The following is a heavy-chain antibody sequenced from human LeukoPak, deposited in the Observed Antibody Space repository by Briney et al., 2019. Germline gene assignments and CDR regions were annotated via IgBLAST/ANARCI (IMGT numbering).Heavy chain of an antibody. J-gene: IGHJ4*02. CDR2: IIPIFGTA. Sequence: GASVKVSCKASGGTFSSYAISWVRQAPGQGLEWMGGIIPIFGTANYAQRFQGRVTITADESTSTAYMELSSLRFEDTAVYYCARMYSGYENYFDYWGQGTLVTVSS. CDR1: GGTFSSYA. V-gene: IGHV1-69*13. CDR3: ARMYSGYENYFDY. D-gene: IGHD5-12*01.